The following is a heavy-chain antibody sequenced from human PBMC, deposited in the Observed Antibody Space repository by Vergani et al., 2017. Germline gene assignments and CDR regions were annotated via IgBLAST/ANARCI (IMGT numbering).Heavy chain of an antibody. CDR2: IHTSGST. Sequence: QVQLQESGPGLVKPSQTLSLTCTVSGGSINSHNYYWSWIRQPAGKGLEWIGRIHTSGSTNYNPSLKSRVTMSEDTSKNQFSLNLTSVTAADTAVYFCARGSCRGGSCYKPRFGYWGQGILVTVSS. V-gene: IGHV4-61*02. D-gene: IGHD2-15*01. J-gene: IGHJ4*02. CDR3: ARGSCRGGSCYKPRFGY. CDR1: GGSINSHNYY.